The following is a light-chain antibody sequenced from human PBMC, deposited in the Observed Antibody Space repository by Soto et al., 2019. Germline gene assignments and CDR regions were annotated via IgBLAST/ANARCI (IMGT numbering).Light chain of an antibody. CDR1: QSVSSSY. CDR3: QQHDNSPLT. V-gene: IGKV3-20*01. CDR2: GAS. Sequence: EIAWTQSPGTLSLSPGERATLSCLASQSVSSSYLAWYQQKPGQAPRLLIYGASNRATGIPDRFSGSGSGTDFTLTSSRLEPEDFAVYYCQQHDNSPLTFGGGTKVDIK. J-gene: IGKJ4*01.